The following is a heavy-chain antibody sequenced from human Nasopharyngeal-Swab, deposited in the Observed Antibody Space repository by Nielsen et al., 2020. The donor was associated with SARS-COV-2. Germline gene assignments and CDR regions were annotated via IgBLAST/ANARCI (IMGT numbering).Heavy chain of an antibody. J-gene: IGHJ4*02. Sequence: SVKVSCKASGGTFSSYAISWVRQAPGQGLEWMGGIIPMFGTANYAQKFQGRVTITADESTSTAYMELSSLRSEDTAVYYCARLPEDYYGSGSYYRGDYWGQGTLVTVSS. CDR2: IIPMFGTA. CDR3: ARLPEDYYGSGSYYRGDY. D-gene: IGHD3-10*01. V-gene: IGHV1-69*13. CDR1: GGTFSSYA.